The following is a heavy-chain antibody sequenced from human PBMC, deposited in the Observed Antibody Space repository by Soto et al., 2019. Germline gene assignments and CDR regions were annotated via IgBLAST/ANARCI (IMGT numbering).Heavy chain of an antibody. J-gene: IGHJ4*02. CDR3: ANLVGGEVGYYFDY. CDR1: GGSITSGY. CDR2: INYSGST. V-gene: IGHV4-59*08. Sequence: SETLSLTCTVSGGSITSGYWSWIRQPPGMGLEWIGHINYSGSTKYNPSLQSRVTMSVDTSKNQFSLNLSSVTAGDTAVHFCANLVGGEVGYYFDYGGKEPKVPVS. D-gene: IGHD3-10*01.